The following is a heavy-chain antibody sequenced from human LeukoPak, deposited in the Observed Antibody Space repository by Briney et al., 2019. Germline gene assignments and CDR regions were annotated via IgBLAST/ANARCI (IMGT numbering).Heavy chain of an antibody. CDR3: VRDAVMSPEVLLTAWDYFDC. CDR1: GFRVGRYG. J-gene: IGHJ4*02. D-gene: IGHD2-21*01. CDR2: ISGSGRTI. Sequence: GDSLRHLFQTGGFRVGRYGRNWGWQAHGKRKELVSYISGSGRTIDYADSVKGRFTISRDNTKNSVYLQMNSLRAEDTAIYFCVRDAVMSPEVLLTAWDYFDCWGQGTLVTVSS. V-gene: IGHV3-48*03.